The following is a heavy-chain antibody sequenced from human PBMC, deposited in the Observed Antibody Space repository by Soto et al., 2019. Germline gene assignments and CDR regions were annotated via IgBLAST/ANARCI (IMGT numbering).Heavy chain of an antibody. J-gene: IGHJ4*02. V-gene: IGHV1-3*01. CDR2: INAGNGNT. CDR3: AREEEGRWLQPCDY. D-gene: IGHD5-12*01. Sequence: QVQLVQSGAEVKKPGASVKVSCKASGYTFTSYAMHWVRQAPGQRLEWMGWINAGNGNTKYSQKFQGRVTITRDTSASTAYMELSSVRSEDTAVYYCAREEEGRWLQPCDYWGQGTLVTVSS. CDR1: GYTFTSYA.